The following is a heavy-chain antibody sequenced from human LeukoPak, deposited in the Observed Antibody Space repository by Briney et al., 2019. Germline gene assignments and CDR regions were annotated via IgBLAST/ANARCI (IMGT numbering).Heavy chain of an antibody. V-gene: IGHV3-23*01. CDR2: ISGSGGST. Sequence: PGGSLRLSCAASGFTFSSYAMSWVRQAPGKGLEWVSAISGSGGSTYYADSVKGRFTISRDNSKNTLHLQMNSLRAEDTAVYYCAKTYYDFWSGYHESYYFDYWGQGTLVTVSS. CDR3: AKTYYDFWSGYHESYYFDY. D-gene: IGHD3-3*01. CDR1: GFTFSSYA. J-gene: IGHJ4*02.